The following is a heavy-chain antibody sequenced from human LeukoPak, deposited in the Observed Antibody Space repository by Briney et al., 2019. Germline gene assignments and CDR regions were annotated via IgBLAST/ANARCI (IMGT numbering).Heavy chain of an antibody. CDR3: ARDRGCTNGVCYRDFDY. V-gene: IGHV4-4*07. CDR1: GGSITNYY. Sequence: SETLSLTCTVSGGSITNYYWSWIRQPAGKGLEWIGRIYSTGSTNYNPSLKSRVTMSVDTSKNQFSLKLSSVTAADTAVYYCARDRGCTNGVCYRDFDYWGQGTLVTVSS. J-gene: IGHJ4*02. CDR2: IYSTGST. D-gene: IGHD2-8*01.